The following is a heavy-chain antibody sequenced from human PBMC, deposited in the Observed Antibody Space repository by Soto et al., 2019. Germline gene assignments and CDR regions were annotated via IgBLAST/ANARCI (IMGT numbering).Heavy chain of an antibody. CDR3: AKDAITMVRGVISYYGMDV. D-gene: IGHD3-10*01. CDR2: ISWNSGSI. Sequence: EVQLVESGGGLVQPGRSLRLSGAASGFTFDDYAMHWVRQAPGKGLEWVSGISWNSGSIGYADSVKGRFTISRDNAKNTRHLEMNGWRGEDTALYYCAKDAITMVRGVISYYGMDVWGQATTVTVSS. CDR1: GFTFDDYA. V-gene: IGHV3-9*01. J-gene: IGHJ6*02.